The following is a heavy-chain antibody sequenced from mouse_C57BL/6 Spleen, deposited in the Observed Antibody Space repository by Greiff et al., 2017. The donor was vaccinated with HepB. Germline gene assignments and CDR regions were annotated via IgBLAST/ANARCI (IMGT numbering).Heavy chain of an antibody. CDR1: GYTFTSYW. CDR3: ARGGTTVVLDY. Sequence: VKLMESGAELVKPGASVKLSCKASGYTFTSYWMHWVKQRPGQGLEWIGMIHPNSGSTNYNEKFKSKATLTVDKSSSTAYMQLSSLTSEDSAVYYCARGGTTVVLDYWGQGTTLTVSS. D-gene: IGHD1-1*01. V-gene: IGHV1-64*01. J-gene: IGHJ2*01. CDR2: IHPNSGST.